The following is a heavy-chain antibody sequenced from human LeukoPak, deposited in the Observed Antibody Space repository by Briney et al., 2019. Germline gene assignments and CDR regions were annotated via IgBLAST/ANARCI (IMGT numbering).Heavy chain of an antibody. J-gene: IGHJ4*02. Sequence: SETLSLTCTVSGDSISSFYWSWIRQPAGKGLEWIGRIYTTGSTNYNPSLKSRVTMSVDTSKNHFSLKLTSVTAADTALYYCASLYCSSTSCYLFHWGQGTLVTVSS. CDR1: GDSISSFY. D-gene: IGHD2-2*01. CDR2: IYTTGST. CDR3: ASLYCSSTSCYLFH. V-gene: IGHV4-4*07.